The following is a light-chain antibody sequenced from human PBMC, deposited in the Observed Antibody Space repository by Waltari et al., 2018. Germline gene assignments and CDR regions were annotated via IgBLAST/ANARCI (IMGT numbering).Light chain of an antibody. Sequence: QSALTQPASVSGSPGQSIPISCTGTSSHVGGYNYVSWYQQHPGKAPKLMIYDVSKRPSGVSNRFSGSKSGNTASLTISGLQAEDEADYYCSSYTSSSTSVFGGGTKLTVL. CDR1: SSHVGGYNY. V-gene: IGLV2-14*01. CDR3: SSYTSSSTSV. CDR2: DVS. J-gene: IGLJ2*01.